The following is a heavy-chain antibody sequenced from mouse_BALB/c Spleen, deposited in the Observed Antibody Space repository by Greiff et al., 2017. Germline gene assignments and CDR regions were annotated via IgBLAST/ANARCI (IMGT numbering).Heavy chain of an antibody. Sequence: EVQVVESGGGLVKPGGSLKLSCAASGFTFSSYAMSWVRQSPEKRLEWVAEISSGGSYTYYPDTVTGRFTISRDNAKNTLYLEMSSLRSEDTAMYYCARGKYDYDEAWFAYWGQGTLVTVSA. CDR3: ARGKYDYDEAWFAY. J-gene: IGHJ3*01. CDR2: ISSGGSYT. D-gene: IGHD2-4*01. V-gene: IGHV5-9-4*01. CDR1: GFTFSSYA.